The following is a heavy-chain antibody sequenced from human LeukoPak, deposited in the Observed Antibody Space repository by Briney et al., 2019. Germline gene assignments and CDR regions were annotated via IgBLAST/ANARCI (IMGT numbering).Heavy chain of an antibody. Sequence: SETLSLTCAVYGGSFSGYYWSWLRQPPGKGLEWIGEINHSGSTNYNPSLKSRVTISVDTSKNQFSLKLSSVTAADTAVYYCAREQRFLEWLYNSDGMDVWGQGTTVTVSS. D-gene: IGHD3-3*01. V-gene: IGHV4-34*01. CDR1: GGSFSGYY. J-gene: IGHJ6*02. CDR3: AREQRFLEWLYNSDGMDV. CDR2: INHSGST.